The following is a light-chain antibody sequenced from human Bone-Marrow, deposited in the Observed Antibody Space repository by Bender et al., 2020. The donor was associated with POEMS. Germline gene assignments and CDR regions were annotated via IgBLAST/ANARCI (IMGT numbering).Light chain of an antibody. CDR2: QDN. CDR1: KLGDKY. V-gene: IGLV3-1*01. CDR3: RAWDTNSAV. J-gene: IGLJ1*01. Sequence: SYELTQPPSVSVSPGQTASITCSGEKLGDKYVCWYQQKSGQSPVLVIYQDNQRPSGIPERFSGSNSGNTATLTISGTQAMDEANYYCRAWDTNSAVFGTGTNLTVL.